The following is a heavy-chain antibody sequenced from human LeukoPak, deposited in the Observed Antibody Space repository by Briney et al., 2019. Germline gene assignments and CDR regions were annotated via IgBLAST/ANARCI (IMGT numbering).Heavy chain of an antibody. CDR1: GFTFSNYW. Sequence: GGSLRLSCAASGFTFSNYWMHWVHQAPGKGLVWVSRINSNGSSTNYADSVKGRFTISRDNAKNTLYLQMSSLRAEDTAVYYCAKGGATICDNWGQGTLVTVSS. V-gene: IGHV3-74*01. CDR2: INSNGSST. D-gene: IGHD5-12*01. CDR3: AKGGATICDN. J-gene: IGHJ4*02.